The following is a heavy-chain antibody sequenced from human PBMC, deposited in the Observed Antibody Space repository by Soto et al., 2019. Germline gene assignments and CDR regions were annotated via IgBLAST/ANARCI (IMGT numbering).Heavy chain of an antibody. CDR2: IHHGGSS. V-gene: IGHV4-38-2*02. J-gene: IGHJ5*02. CDR1: GSSIGSSYY. D-gene: IGHD3-16*01. Sequence: SETLSLTCAVSGSSIGSSYYWGWIRQPPGKGLEWIGTIHHGGSSFYNPSLKSRVTMSVDTSKNQFSLKLRSVTAADTAVYFCAREWGTTTRDLRWFDHWGQGTRVTVSS. CDR3: AREWGTTTRDLRWFDH.